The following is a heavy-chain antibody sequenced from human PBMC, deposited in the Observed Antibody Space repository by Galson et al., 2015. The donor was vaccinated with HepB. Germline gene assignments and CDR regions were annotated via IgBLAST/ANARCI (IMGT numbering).Heavy chain of an antibody. J-gene: IGHJ4*02. D-gene: IGHD1-26*01. CDR2: ISCDGSNK. Sequence: SLRLSCAASGFTFSSYGMHWVRQAPGKGLEWVAVISCDGSNKYYADSVKGRFTISRDNSKNTLYLQMNSLRAEDTAVYYGAKDGRLADFDYWGQGTLVTVSS. CDR3: AKDGRLADFDY. CDR1: GFTFSSYG. V-gene: IGHV3-30*18.